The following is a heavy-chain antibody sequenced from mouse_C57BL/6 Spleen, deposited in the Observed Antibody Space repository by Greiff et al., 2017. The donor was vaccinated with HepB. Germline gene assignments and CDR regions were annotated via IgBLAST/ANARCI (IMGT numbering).Heavy chain of an antibody. CDR2: IDPSDSYT. D-gene: IGHD2-5*01. Sequence: QVQLQQPGAELVKPGASVKLSCKASGYTFTSYWMQWVKQRPGQGLEWIGEIDPSDSYTNYNQKFKGKATLTVDTSSSTAYMQLSSLTSEDSAVYYCARRDYYSNPYWYFDGWGTGTTVTVAS. V-gene: IGHV1-50*01. CDR3: ARRDYYSNPYWYFDG. CDR1: GYTFTSYW. J-gene: IGHJ1*03.